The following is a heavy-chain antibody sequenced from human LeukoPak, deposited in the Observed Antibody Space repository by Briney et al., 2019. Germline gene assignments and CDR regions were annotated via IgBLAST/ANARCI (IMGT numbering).Heavy chain of an antibody. CDR3: AREPSGSGGYDY. D-gene: IGHD3-10*01. CDR1: GFTFNGYY. J-gene: IGHJ4*02. CDR2: ISPNSGGT. Sequence: GASVKVSCKASGFTFNGYYMHWVRQAPGQGLEWMAWISPNSGGTNYVQKFQGRVTVTRDTSISTDYMEISGLTSDDTALYYCAREPSGSGGYDYWGQGTLVTVSS. V-gene: IGHV1-2*02.